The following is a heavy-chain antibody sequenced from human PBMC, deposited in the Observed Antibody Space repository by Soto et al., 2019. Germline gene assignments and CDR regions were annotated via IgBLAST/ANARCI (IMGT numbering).Heavy chain of an antibody. CDR1: GFSFTFYA. D-gene: IGHD1-1*01. J-gene: IGHJ4*02. V-gene: IGHV3-23*01. CDR2: ISGNGATT. CDR3: AKALEDPRQYFDY. Sequence: SLRLSCEASGFSFTFYAMSWVRQAPGKGLEWVSAISGNGATTFYADSMKGRFTISRDNSRDTLYLQMNRLRAEDTAVYYCAKALEDPRQYFDYWGQGTLVTVYS.